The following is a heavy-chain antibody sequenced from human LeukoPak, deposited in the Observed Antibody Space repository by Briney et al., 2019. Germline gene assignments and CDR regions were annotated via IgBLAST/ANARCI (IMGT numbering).Heavy chain of an antibody. Sequence: GESLKISCKGSGYSFTSYWIGWVRQMPGKGLEWMGIIYPGDSDTRYSPSFQGQVTISVDKSISTAYLQWSSLKASDTAMYYCARSHYFDRSGYSFRVQDYWGQGTLVTVSS. CDR3: ARSHYFDRSGYSFRVQDY. D-gene: IGHD3-22*01. CDR2: IYPGDSDT. V-gene: IGHV5-51*01. CDR1: GYSFTSYW. J-gene: IGHJ4*02.